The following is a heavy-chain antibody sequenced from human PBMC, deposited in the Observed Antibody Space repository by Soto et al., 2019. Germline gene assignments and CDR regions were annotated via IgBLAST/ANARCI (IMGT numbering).Heavy chain of an antibody. CDR2: IKSKAEGATR. Sequence: EVQLVESGGGLVKPGGSLRLSCAASGFTFSDAWMSWVRQAPGKGLEWVGRIKSKAEGATRDFAAPVKGRFAISRDDSKNTLSLQMNSLKIEDSAVYYCTSGTGRSDFDYWGLGTLVTVSS. J-gene: IGHJ4*02. D-gene: IGHD3-3*01. V-gene: IGHV3-15*01. CDR1: GFTFSDAW. CDR3: TSGTGRSDFDY.